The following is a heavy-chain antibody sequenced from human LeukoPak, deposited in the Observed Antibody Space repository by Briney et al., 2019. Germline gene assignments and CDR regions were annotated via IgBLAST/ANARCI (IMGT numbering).Heavy chain of an antibody. CDR2: IYYSGST. D-gene: IGHD2-15*01. CDR1: GGSISRGDYY. V-gene: IGHV4-30-4*01. Sequence: SETLSLTCTVSGGSISRGDYYWSWIRQPPGKGLEWIGYIYYSGSTNYNPSLKSRVTISVDTSKNQFSLKLSSVTAADTAVYYCARGVVVVAAAYNWFDPWGQGTLVTVSS. CDR3: ARGVVVVAAAYNWFDP. J-gene: IGHJ5*02.